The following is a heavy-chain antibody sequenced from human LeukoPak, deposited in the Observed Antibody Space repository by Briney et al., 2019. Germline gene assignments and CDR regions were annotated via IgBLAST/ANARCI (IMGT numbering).Heavy chain of an antibody. CDR2: INWNGGST. D-gene: IGHD2-15*01. J-gene: IGHJ3*02. Sequence: GGSLRLSCAASGFTFDDYGMSWVRQAPGKGLEWVSGINWNGGSTGYADSVKGRFTISRDNAKNSLYLQMNSLRAEDTALYYCARDGVVVVAAYAFDIWGQGTMVTVSS. V-gene: IGHV3-20*04. CDR1: GFTFDDYG. CDR3: ARDGVVVVAAYAFDI.